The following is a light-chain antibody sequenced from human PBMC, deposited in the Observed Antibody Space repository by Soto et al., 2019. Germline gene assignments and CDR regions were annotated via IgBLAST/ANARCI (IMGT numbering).Light chain of an antibody. CDR1: NIDIGGYNY. Sequence: QSALTQPASVSDSPGQSITISCTGTNIDIGGYNYVSWYQQHPGRAPKLMIFDVTHRPSGVSNRFSGSKSGNTASLTISGLQAEDEADYYGSSYISSSTLVVFGGGTKLTVL. CDR3: SSYISSSTLVV. J-gene: IGLJ2*01. V-gene: IGLV2-14*01. CDR2: DVT.